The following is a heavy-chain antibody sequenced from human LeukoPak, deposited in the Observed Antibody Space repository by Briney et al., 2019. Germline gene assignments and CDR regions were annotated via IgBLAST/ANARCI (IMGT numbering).Heavy chain of an antibody. CDR2: IYPGASDT. J-gene: IGHJ4*02. CDR3: ARQYYYGSGSYYFDY. D-gene: IGHD3-10*01. CDR1: GYSFTSYW. V-gene: IGHV5-51*01. Sequence: GESLKISCKGSGYSFTSYWIGWVRQMPGKGLEWMGIIYPGASDTRYSPSFQGQVTISADKSISTAYLQWSSLKASDTAMYYCARQYYYGSGSYYFDYWGQGTLVTVSS.